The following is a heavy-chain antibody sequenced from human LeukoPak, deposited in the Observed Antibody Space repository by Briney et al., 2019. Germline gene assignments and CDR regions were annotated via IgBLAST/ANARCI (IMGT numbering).Heavy chain of an antibody. CDR3: AKDSDIVVVPAAISSGDAFDI. D-gene: IGHD2-2*01. CDR1: GFTFSSYW. CDR2: IKQDGSEK. J-gene: IGHJ3*02. V-gene: IGHV3-7*01. Sequence: GGSLRLSCAASGFTFSSYWMSWVRQAPGKGLEWVANIKQDGSEKYYVDSVKGRFTISRDNAKNSLYLQMNSLRAEDTAVYYCAKDSDIVVVPAAISSGDAFDIWGQGTMVTVSS.